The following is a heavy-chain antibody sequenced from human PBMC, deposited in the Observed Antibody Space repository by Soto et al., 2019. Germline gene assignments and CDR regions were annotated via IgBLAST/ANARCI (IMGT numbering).Heavy chain of an antibody. D-gene: IGHD2-15*01. J-gene: IGHJ4*02. CDR1: DYTFNSYG. Sequence: QVQLVQSGDELKKPGASVKVSCKASDYTFNSYGISWVRKAPGQGLEWMGWLSGDNGDIKYAQKFQGRVTMTTDISTSTVYMELRSLSSDETAVYFCAGSRGFGFDFWGQGTLVTVSS. CDR2: LSGDNGDI. CDR3: AGSRGFGFDF. V-gene: IGHV1-18*01.